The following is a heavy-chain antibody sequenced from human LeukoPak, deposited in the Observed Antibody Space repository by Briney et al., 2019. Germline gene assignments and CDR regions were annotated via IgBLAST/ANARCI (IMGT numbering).Heavy chain of an antibody. V-gene: IGHV4-59*12. CDR1: GVSITSNY. J-gene: IGHJ4*02. D-gene: IGHD4-17*01. CDR2: IFYSGST. CDR3: ARASHDYGEYSHFDY. Sequence: SETLSLTCTVSGVSITSNYWSWIRQPPGKGLEWIGFIFYSGSTNYNPSLKSRVTISVDKSKNQFSLKLSSVTAADTAVYYCARASHDYGEYSHFDYWGQGTLVTVSS.